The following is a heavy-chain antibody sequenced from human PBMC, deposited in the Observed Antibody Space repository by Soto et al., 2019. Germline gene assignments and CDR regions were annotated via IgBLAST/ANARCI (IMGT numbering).Heavy chain of an antibody. CDR3: ARDRGWYCSSTSCYKRGYYYYGMDV. J-gene: IGHJ6*01. CDR2: IYYSGST. D-gene: IGHD2-2*02. CDR1: GGSISSGGYY. Sequence: QVQLQESGPGLVKPSQTLSLTCTVSGGSISSGGYYWSWIRQHPGKGLEWIGYIYYSGSTYYNPSLKSRVTISVDTSKNQFSLKLSSVTAADTAVYYCARDRGWYCSSTSCYKRGYYYYGMDVW. V-gene: IGHV4-31*03.